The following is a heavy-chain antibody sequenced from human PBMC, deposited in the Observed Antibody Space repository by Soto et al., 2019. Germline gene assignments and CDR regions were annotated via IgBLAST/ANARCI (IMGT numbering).Heavy chain of an antibody. CDR3: ARESKWYSRYDPEDYFDY. D-gene: IGHD5-12*01. CDR2: VYSGGST. V-gene: IGHV3-66*01. J-gene: IGHJ4*02. Sequence: EVQLVESGGGLVQPGGSLRLSCAASGFTVSSNYMSWVRQAPGKGLEWVSVVYSGGSTYYADSVKGRFTIARDHSKNTLYLQMNGPGDEDTAVYYCARESKWYSRYDPEDYFDYWGQGTLVTGSS. CDR1: GFTVSSNY.